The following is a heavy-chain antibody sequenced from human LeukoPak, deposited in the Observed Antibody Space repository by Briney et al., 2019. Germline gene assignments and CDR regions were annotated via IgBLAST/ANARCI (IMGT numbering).Heavy chain of an antibody. CDR3: ARVAAGYSVNYFDY. CDR2: ISTGSSTT. CDR1: EFAFSTYN. Sequence: GGSLRLSCAASEFAFSTYNMNWVRQAPGKGLEWVSYISTGSSTTYYADSVKGRFSISRDNVENSLYLQMNSLRDEDTAVYYCARVAAGYSVNYFDYWGQGTLVTVSS. V-gene: IGHV3-48*02. D-gene: IGHD4-23*01. J-gene: IGHJ4*02.